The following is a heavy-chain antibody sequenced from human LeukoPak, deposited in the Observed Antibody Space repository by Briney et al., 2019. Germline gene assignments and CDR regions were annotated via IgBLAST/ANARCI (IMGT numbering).Heavy chain of an antibody. CDR3: ARAGTGTTFMDV. CDR1: GYTFTSYY. V-gene: IGHV1-46*01. J-gene: IGHJ6*03. Sequence: GASVKVSCKASGYTFTSYYMHWVRQAPGQGLEWMGIINPSGGSTSYAQKFQGRVTMTRDMSTSTVYMELSSLRSEDTAVYYCARAGTGTTFMDVWGKGTTVTVSS. D-gene: IGHD1-1*01. CDR2: INPSGGST.